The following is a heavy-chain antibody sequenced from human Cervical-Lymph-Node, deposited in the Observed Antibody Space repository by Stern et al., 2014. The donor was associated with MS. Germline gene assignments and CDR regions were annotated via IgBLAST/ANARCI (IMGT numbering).Heavy chain of an antibody. CDR2: ISSDGTHK. V-gene: IGHV3-30*18. J-gene: IGHJ4*02. CDR1: GFTFSSYG. D-gene: IGHD6-19*01. Sequence: VQLEESGGGVVQPGTSLQLSCAASGFTFSSYGMHWVRQAPGKGLEWVAVISSDGTHKYYADSVKGRFTISRDISKNTLFLHMDSVRVDDTAVYYCAKDFIAVAGGFDSWGQGTQVTVSS. CDR3: AKDFIAVAGGFDS.